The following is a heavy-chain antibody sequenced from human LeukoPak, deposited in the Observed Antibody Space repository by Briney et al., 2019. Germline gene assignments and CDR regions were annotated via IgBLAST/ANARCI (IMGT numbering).Heavy chain of an antibody. V-gene: IGHV3-74*01. CDR1: GFTFSSYW. CDR3: ARSMYCGGDCYYYFDY. CDR2: INSDGTII. Sequence: PGGSLRLSCAASGFTFSSYWMHWVRQAPGKGLVWVSRINSDGTIIGYADSVKGRSTISRDNAKNTLYLQMNSLRADDTAVYYCARSMYCGGDCYYYFDYWGQGTLVTVSS. J-gene: IGHJ4*02. D-gene: IGHD2-21*02.